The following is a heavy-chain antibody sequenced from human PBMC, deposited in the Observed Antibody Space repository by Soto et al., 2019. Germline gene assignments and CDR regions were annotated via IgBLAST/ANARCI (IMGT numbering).Heavy chain of an antibody. CDR3: TRGSWNYNWFDP. CDR2: IRSKAYGGTT. D-gene: IGHD1-7*01. V-gene: IGHV3-49*04. J-gene: IGHJ5*02. Sequence: SLRLSCTASGFTFGDYAMRWVRQAPGKGLEWVGFIRSKAYGGTTEYAASVKGRFTISRDDSKSIAYLQMNSLKTEDTAVYYCTRGSWNYNWFDPWGQGTLVTVSS. CDR1: GFTFGDYA.